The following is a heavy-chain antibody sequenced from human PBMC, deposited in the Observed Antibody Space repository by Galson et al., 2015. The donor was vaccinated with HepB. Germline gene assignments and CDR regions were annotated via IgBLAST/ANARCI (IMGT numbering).Heavy chain of an antibody. V-gene: IGHV1-3*01. Sequence: SVKVSCEASGYTFTSYAMHWVRQAPGQRLEWMGWINAGNGNTKYSQKFQGRVTITRDTSASTAYMELSSLRSEDTAVYYCARDRGSENRLFNWFDPWGQGTLVTVSS. J-gene: IGHJ5*02. CDR3: ARDRGSENRLFNWFDP. D-gene: IGHD2/OR15-2a*01. CDR2: INAGNGNT. CDR1: GYTFTSYA.